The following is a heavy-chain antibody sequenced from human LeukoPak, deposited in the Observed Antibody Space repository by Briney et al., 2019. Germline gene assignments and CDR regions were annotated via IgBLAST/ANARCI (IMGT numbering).Heavy chain of an antibody. D-gene: IGHD1-20*01. Sequence: ASVKVSCKASGYTFTGYYMHWVRQAPGQGLEWMGRINPNSGGTNYAQKFQGRVTMTRDTSISTAYMELSRLRSDDTAVYYCARVRCNWNQNSGFDYWGQGTLVTVSS. CDR2: INPNSGGT. CDR3: ARVRCNWNQNSGFDY. J-gene: IGHJ4*02. CDR1: GYTFTGYY. V-gene: IGHV1-2*06.